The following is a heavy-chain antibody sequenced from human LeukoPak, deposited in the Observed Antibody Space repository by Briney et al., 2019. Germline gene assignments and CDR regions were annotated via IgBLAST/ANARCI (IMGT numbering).Heavy chain of an antibody. V-gene: IGHV1-18*01. J-gene: IGHJ4*02. Sequence: GASVKVSCKASGYTFNSYSINWVRRAPGQGLEWMGSINAYNGNTNYARKVQGRVTMTTDTSTSTAYMELRSLRSDDTALYYCARDGFRGPSDYWGQGTLVTVSS. D-gene: IGHD3-16*01. CDR1: GYTFNSYS. CDR2: INAYNGNT. CDR3: ARDGFRGPSDY.